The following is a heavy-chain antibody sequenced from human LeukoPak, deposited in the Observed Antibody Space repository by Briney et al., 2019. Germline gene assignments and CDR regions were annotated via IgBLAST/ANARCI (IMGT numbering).Heavy chain of an antibody. CDR1: GGSISIYY. V-gene: IGHV4-59*08. J-gene: IGHJ5*02. D-gene: IGHD6-13*01. CDR2: IYYSGST. CDR3: ARGGLRSSWYNWFDP. Sequence: SETLSLTCTVSGGSISIYYWSWIRQPPGKGLEWIGYIYYSGSTNYNPSLKSRVTISVDTSKNQFSLKLSSVTAADTAVYYCARGGLRSSWYNWFDPWGQGTLVTVSS.